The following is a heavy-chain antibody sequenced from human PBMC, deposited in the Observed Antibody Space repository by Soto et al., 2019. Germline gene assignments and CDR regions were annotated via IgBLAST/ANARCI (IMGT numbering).Heavy chain of an antibody. D-gene: IGHD2-21*02. Sequence: SETLSLTCTVSGGSISSYYWSWIRQPPGKGLEWIGYIYYSGSTNYNPSLKSRVTISVDTSKDQFSLKLSSVTAADTAVYYCARGAVVTPEYFQHWGQGTLVTVSS. CDR3: ARGAVVTPEYFQH. CDR2: IYYSGST. CDR1: GGSISSYY. V-gene: IGHV4-59*01. J-gene: IGHJ1*01.